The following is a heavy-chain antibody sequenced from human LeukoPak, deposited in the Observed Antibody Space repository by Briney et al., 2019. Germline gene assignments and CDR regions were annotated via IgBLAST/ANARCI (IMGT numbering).Heavy chain of an antibody. D-gene: IGHD3-10*01. CDR2: ISSSSTTI. J-gene: IGHJ4*02. CDR3: ARDYGSGTSYNGIDY. CDR1: GFTFSSYS. Sequence: GGSLRLSCAASGFTFSSYSMNWVRQAPGKGLEWISYISSSSTTIYYADSVKGRFTISRDNGMSSLYLQMNTLRAEDTAFYYCARDYGSGTSYNGIDYWGQGALVSVSS. V-gene: IGHV3-48*04.